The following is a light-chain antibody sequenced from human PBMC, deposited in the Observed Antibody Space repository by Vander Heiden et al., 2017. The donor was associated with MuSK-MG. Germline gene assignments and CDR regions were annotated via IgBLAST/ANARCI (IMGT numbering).Light chain of an antibody. CDR3: HHYYYNFVT. V-gene: IGKV1-NL1*01. Sequence: DIQMTQSPSSLSASVGATVTITCRATQHLRDAVAWYQQKAGKAPKLLVYAASRLETGVPSRFSGSGSGTDYALSISSLQPEDVATYFCHHYYYNFVTFGPGTKVDIK. J-gene: IGKJ3*01. CDR2: AAS. CDR1: QHLRDA.